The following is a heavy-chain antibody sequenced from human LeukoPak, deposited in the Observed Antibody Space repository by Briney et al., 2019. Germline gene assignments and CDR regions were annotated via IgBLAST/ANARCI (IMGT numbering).Heavy chain of an antibody. V-gene: IGHV1-18*01. D-gene: IGHD3-22*01. CDR1: GYTFTSYG. J-gene: IGHJ4*02. CDR3: ARMSSGYSDYYFDY. Sequence: ASVKVSCKASGYTFTSYGIGWVRQAPGQGLEWMGWISAYNGNTNYAQKLQGRVTMTTDTSTSTAYMELRSLRSDDTAVYYCARMSSGYSDYYFDYWGQGTLVTVSS. CDR2: ISAYNGNT.